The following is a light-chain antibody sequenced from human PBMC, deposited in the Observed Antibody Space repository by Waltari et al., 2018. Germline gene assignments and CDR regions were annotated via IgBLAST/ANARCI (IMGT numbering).Light chain of an antibody. V-gene: IGKV3-15*01. Sequence: EIAMTQSSATLSVSPGERATLSCSASPSVSNNLAWYQQNPGQAPRLLIFGASTRATGVPARFSGSESGTEFTLTISSLQTEDFAVYYCQQYKDWPRTFGQGTKVEIK. CDR2: GAS. CDR3: QQYKDWPRT. J-gene: IGKJ1*01. CDR1: PSVSNN.